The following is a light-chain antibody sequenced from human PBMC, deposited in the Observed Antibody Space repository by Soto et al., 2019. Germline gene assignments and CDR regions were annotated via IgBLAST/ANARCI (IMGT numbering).Light chain of an antibody. CDR1: QTISSW. J-gene: IGKJ1*01. CDR3: QHYNSYSEA. V-gene: IGKV1-5*03. Sequence: DIQMSQSPSTVSVSVGDRVTITCRASQTISSWLAWYQQKPGKAPKLLIYKASTLKSGVPSRFSGSGSGTEFTLTISSLQPDDFATYYCQHYNSYSEAFGQGAKV. CDR2: KAS.